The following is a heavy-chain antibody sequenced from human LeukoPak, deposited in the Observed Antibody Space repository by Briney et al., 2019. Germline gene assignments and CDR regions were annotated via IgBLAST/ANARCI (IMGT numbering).Heavy chain of an antibody. CDR3: ARDRRKEQYYYDSSGYYHDY. D-gene: IGHD3-22*01. CDR2: INHSGST. V-gene: IGHV4-34*01. CDR1: GGSFSGYY. J-gene: IGHJ4*02. Sequence: SETLSLTCAVYGGSFSGYYWSWIRQPPGKGLEWIGEINHSGSTNYNPPLKSRVTISVDTSKNQFSLKLSSVTAADTAVHYCARDRRKEQYYYDSSGYYHDYWGQGTLVTVSS.